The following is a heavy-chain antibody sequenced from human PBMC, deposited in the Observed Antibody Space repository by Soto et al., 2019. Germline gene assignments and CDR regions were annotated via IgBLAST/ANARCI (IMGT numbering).Heavy chain of an antibody. V-gene: IGHV1-69*02. CDR3: ARASLSCSGGSCYSSHFDY. D-gene: IGHD2-15*01. Sequence: QVQLVQSGAEVKKPGSSVKVSCKASGGTFSSYTISWVRQAPGQGLEWMGRIIPILGIANYARKFQGRVTITADKSTSTAYMELSSLRSEDTAVYYCARASLSCSGGSCYSSHFDYWGQGTLVTVSS. CDR2: IIPILGIA. J-gene: IGHJ4*02. CDR1: GGTFSSYT.